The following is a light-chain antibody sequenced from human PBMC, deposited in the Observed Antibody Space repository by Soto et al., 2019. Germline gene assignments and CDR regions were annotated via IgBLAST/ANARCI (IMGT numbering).Light chain of an antibody. Sequence: DIQMTQSPSSLSASVGDRVTITCRASQSISNYLNWYQQKPGKAPKLLIYAASSLQSGVQSRFSGRGSETAFTLAISSLQPEDFATYSCQQSYTTLFPFGPGTNVDIK. V-gene: IGKV1-39*01. J-gene: IGKJ3*01. CDR2: AAS. CDR1: QSISNY. CDR3: QQSYTTLFP.